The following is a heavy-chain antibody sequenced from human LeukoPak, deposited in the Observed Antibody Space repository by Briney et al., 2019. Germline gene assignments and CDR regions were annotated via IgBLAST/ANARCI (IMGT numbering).Heavy chain of an antibody. CDR1: GYTFTGYY. CDR2: INPNSGGT. Sequence: ASVKVSCKASGYTFTGYYMHWVRQAPGQGLEWMGWINPNSGGTNYAQKFQGRVNMTRDTSISTAYMELSRLRSDDTAVYYCARSPRRLPYDWFDPWGQGTLVTVSS. J-gene: IGHJ5*02. V-gene: IGHV1-2*02. CDR3: ARSPRRLPYDWFDP. D-gene: IGHD6-25*01.